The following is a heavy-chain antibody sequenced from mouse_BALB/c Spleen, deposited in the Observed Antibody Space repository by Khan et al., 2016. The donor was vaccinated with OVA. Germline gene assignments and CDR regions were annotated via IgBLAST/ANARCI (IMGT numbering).Heavy chain of an antibody. V-gene: IGHV2-6-7*01. CDR3: ARGTDDYAVDAMDY. CDR1: GFSLTGYG. D-gene: IGHD2-4*01. J-gene: IGHJ4*01. Sequence: QVQLKQSGPGLVAPSQSLSITCTVSGFSLTGYGVNWVRQPPGKGLEWLGMIWGDGSTDYNSALKSRLSISKDNSKSQVFLKMNSLQTDDTARYYCARGTDDYAVDAMDYWGQGTSVTVSS. CDR2: IWGDGST.